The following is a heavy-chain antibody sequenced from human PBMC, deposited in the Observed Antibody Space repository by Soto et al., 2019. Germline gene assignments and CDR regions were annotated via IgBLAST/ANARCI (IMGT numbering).Heavy chain of an antibody. CDR3: TTDYIYYRSGNYVPGREYAMDV. Sequence: PGGSLRLSCASSGFTFSNAWMNWVRQAPGKGLEWVGRIKSKTGGGTTDYAAPVKGRFTISRDDSKNTLYVQMNSLKTEDTAVYYRTTDYIYYRSGNYVPGREYAMDVWGQGTTVTVSS. J-gene: IGHJ6*02. V-gene: IGHV3-15*07. CDR2: IKSKTGGGTT. CDR1: GFTFSNAW. D-gene: IGHD3-10*01.